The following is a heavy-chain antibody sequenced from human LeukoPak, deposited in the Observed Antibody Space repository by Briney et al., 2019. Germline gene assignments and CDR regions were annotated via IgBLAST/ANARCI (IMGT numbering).Heavy chain of an antibody. CDR1: GFTFSNYW. CDR3: ARAGSISWFEY. V-gene: IGHV3-7*01. Sequence: GGSLRLSCAASGFTFSNYWMSWVRQAPGKGLEWMGNIHKDGSEKYYVDSVKGRFTTSRDNAKSSLHLQMSSLRAEDTAVYYCARAGSISWFEYWGQGTLVSVS. D-gene: IGHD3-10*01. J-gene: IGHJ5*01. CDR2: IHKDGSEK.